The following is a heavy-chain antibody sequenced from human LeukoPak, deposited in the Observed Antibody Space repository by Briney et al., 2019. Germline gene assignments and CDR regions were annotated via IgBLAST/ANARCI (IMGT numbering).Heavy chain of an antibody. D-gene: IGHD6-19*01. Sequence: PSETLSLTCTVSGGSISGSSYYWSWIRQPAGKGLEWIGRIYTSGSTNYNPSLKSRVTMSVDTSKNQFSLKLSSVSAADTAVYYCARRSYSSPFDYWGQGTLVTVSS. V-gene: IGHV4-61*02. CDR2: IYTSGST. J-gene: IGHJ4*02. CDR3: ARRSYSSPFDY. CDR1: GGSISGSSYY.